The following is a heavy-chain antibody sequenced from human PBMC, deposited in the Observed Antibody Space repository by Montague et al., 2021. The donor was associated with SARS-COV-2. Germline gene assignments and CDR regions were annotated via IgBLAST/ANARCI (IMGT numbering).Heavy chain of an antibody. J-gene: IGHJ4*02. CDR3: ARVGAYGDYPTPPTFDY. CDR1: GDSLSFYF. CDR2: IYYSGST. Sequence: SETLSLTCTVSGDSLSFYFWTWIRQPPGRGLEWIGYIYYSGSTNYNPSLKSRVTISVDTSKNQFSLKLSSVTAADTAVYYCARVGAYGDYPTPPTFDYWGQGTLVTVSS. D-gene: IGHD4-17*01. V-gene: IGHV4-59*01.